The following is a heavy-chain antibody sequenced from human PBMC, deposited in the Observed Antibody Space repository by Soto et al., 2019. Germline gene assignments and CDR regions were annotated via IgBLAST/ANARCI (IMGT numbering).Heavy chain of an antibody. D-gene: IGHD3-3*01. Sequence: PSETLSLTCTVSGDSVSSATYSWNWIRQPPGKGLEWIGNIYYSGSTNYNPSLKSRVTISVDTSKNQFSLKLSSVTAADTAVYYCARGDYDFWSGSPKNLRFDPWGQGTLVT. CDR3: ARGDYDFWSGSPKNLRFDP. V-gene: IGHV4-61*01. J-gene: IGHJ5*02. CDR2: IYYSGST. CDR1: GDSVSSATYS.